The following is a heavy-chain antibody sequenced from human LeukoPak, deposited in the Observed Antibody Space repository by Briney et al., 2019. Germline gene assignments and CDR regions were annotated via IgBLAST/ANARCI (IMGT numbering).Heavy chain of an antibody. Sequence: PSETLSLTCTVSGGSTTSTNYYWGWIRQPPGKDLEWIGSVSYTGRTYYNPSVKSRVTISVDTSENQFSLKLSSVTAADTAVYYCIRSGGYCSSITCHVDYFDLWGRGTLVTVSS. D-gene: IGHD2-2*01. V-gene: IGHV4-39*01. J-gene: IGHJ2*01. CDR1: GGSTTSTNYY. CDR3: IRSGGYCSSITCHVDYFDL. CDR2: VSYTGRT.